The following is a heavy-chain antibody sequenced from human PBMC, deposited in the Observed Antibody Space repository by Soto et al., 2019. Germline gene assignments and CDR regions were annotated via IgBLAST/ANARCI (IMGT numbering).Heavy chain of an antibody. CDR1: GFTFSSYS. CDR2: ISSSSSYI. D-gene: IGHD3-3*01. Sequence: PGGSLRLSCAASGFTFSSYSMNWVRQAPGKGLEWVSSISSSSSYIYYADSVKGRFTISRDNAKNSLYLQMNSLRAEDTAVYYCARDRSRFTISAYGMDVWGQGPTVTVSS. V-gene: IGHV3-21*01. CDR3: ARDRSRFTISAYGMDV. J-gene: IGHJ6*02.